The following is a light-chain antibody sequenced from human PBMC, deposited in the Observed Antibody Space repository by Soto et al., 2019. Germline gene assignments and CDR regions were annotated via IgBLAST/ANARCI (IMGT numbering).Light chain of an antibody. J-gene: IGKJ2*01. CDR1: QSVLHSSHNENY. Sequence: DIVMTQSPDSLAVSLGERATINCKSSQSVLHSSHNENYLVWYQQKPGQPPKLLIYWASTRESGVPDRFSGSGSGTDFTLTIRSLQAEDVAVYYCQQYYSTPYTFGQGPKLEIK. V-gene: IGKV4-1*01. CDR3: QQYYSTPYT. CDR2: WAS.